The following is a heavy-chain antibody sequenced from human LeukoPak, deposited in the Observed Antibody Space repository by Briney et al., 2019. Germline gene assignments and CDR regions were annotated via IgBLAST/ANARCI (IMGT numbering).Heavy chain of an antibody. CDR3: AKDNLRYFDWFLDY. Sequence: PGRSLRLSCAASGFTFDDYAMHWVRQAPGKGLEWVSGISWNSGSIGYADSVEGRFTISRDNAKNSLYLQMNSLRAEDTALYYCAKDNLRYFDWFLDYWGQGTPVTVSS. D-gene: IGHD3-9*01. J-gene: IGHJ4*02. CDR1: GFTFDDYA. V-gene: IGHV3-9*01. CDR2: ISWNSGSI.